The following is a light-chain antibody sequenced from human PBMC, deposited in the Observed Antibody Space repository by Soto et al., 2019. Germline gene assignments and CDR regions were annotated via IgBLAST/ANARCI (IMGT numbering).Light chain of an antibody. CDR2: EVS. J-gene: IGLJ1*01. CDR1: SSDVGAYNY. V-gene: IGLV2-14*01. Sequence: QSALTQPASVSGSPGQSITIPCTATSSDVGAYNYVSWYQQHPGKAPKLMIYEVSNRPSGVSTRFSGSKSGNTASQIISGLQAEDEADYYCSSYTRSNTYVFGSGTKLTVL. CDR3: SSYTRSNTYV.